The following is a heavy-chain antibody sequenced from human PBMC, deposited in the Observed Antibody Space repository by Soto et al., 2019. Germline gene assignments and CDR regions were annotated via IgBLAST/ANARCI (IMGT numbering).Heavy chain of an antibody. Sequence: GESMKISCKGAGYSFTIYLIGWVRQMPGKGLEWMGIIYPGDSDTRYSPSFQGQVTISADKSISTAYLQWSSLKASDTAMYYCARSEELRSYYGMDVWGQGTTVTVPS. CDR2: IYPGDSDT. V-gene: IGHV5-51*01. CDR3: ARSEELRSYYGMDV. CDR1: GYSFTIYL. D-gene: IGHD3-10*01. J-gene: IGHJ6*02.